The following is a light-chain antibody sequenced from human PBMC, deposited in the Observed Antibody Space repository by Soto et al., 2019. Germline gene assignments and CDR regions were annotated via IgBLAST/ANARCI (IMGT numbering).Light chain of an antibody. J-gene: IGKJ2*01. Sequence: EVVLTQSPATLSLSPGERATLSCRASQSVNTYLAWFQQRPGQAPRLLIHDASNRATGIPARFSGSGSGTDFTLTISGLEPEDFAVYYCLQFDNSPLYTFGQGTKLEIK. CDR1: QSVNTY. CDR2: DAS. V-gene: IGKV3-11*01. CDR3: LQFDNSPLYT.